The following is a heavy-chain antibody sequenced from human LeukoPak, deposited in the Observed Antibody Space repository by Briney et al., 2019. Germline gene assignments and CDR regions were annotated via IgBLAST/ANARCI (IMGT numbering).Heavy chain of an antibody. V-gene: IGHV3-9*01. CDR3: AKDTGLGIDSCLDY. CDR1: GFTFDDYA. J-gene: IGHJ4*02. CDR2: ISWNSGSI. D-gene: IGHD7-27*01. Sequence: GGSLRLSCAASGFTFDDYAMHWVRQAPGKGLEWVSGISWNSGSIGYADSVKGRFTISRDNAKSSLYLQMNSLRAEDTALYYCAKDTGLGIDSCLDYWGQGTLVTVSS.